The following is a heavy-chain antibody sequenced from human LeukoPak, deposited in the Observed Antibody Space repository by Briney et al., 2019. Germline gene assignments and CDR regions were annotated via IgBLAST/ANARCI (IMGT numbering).Heavy chain of an antibody. D-gene: IGHD3-16*01. CDR2: INHSGST. J-gene: IGHJ4*02. Sequence: SETLSLTCAVYGGSFSGYYWSWIRQPPGKGLEWIGEINHSGSTNYNPSLKSRVTISVDTSKNQFSLKLSSVTAADTAVYYCARVLGGFDYWGQGTLVTVSS. CDR3: ARVLGGFDY. CDR1: GGSFSGYY. V-gene: IGHV4-34*01.